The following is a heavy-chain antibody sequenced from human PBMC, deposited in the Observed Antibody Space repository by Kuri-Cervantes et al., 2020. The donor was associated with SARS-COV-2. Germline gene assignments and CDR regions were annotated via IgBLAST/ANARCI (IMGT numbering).Heavy chain of an antibody. D-gene: IGHD6-13*01. Sequence: ESLKISCTVSGGSISSYYWSWIRQPPGKGLEWIGYIYYSGSTNYNPSLKSRVTISVDTSKNQFSLKLSSVTAADTAVYYCARGSYSSSWSQYDYWGQGTLVTVSS. CDR2: IYYSGST. V-gene: IGHV4-59*01. CDR3: ARGSYSSSWSQYDY. J-gene: IGHJ4*02. CDR1: GGSISSYY.